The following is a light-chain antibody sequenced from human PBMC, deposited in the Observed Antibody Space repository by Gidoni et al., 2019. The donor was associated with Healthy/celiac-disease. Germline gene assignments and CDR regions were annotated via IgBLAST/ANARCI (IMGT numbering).Light chain of an antibody. CDR2: GAS. CDR3: QQDYNLPANT. CDR1: QSVGSSY. V-gene: IGKV3D-7*01. J-gene: IGKJ4*01. Sequence: EIVMTQSPATLSLSPGERATLSCRASQSVGSSYLSWYQQKPGQAPRLLIYGASTRATGIPARFSGSGSGTDFTLTISSLQPEDFAVYYCQQDYNLPANTFGGXTKVEIK.